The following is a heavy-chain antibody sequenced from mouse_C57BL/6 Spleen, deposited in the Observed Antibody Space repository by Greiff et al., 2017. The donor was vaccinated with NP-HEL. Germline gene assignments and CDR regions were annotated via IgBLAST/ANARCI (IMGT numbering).Heavy chain of an antibody. V-gene: IGHV1-80*01. CDR1: GYAFSSYW. D-gene: IGHD1-1*01. Sequence: VQLQQSGAELVKPGASVKISCKASGYAFSSYWMNWVKQRPGKGLEWIGQIYPGDGDTNYNGKFKGKATLTADKSSSTAYMQLSSLTSEDSAVYCCARDYYGSHFDYWGQGTTLTVSS. J-gene: IGHJ2*01. CDR3: ARDYYGSHFDY. CDR2: IYPGDGDT.